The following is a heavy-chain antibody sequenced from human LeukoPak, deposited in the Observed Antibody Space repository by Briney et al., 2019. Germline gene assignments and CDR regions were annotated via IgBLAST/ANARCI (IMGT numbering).Heavy chain of an antibody. D-gene: IGHD2-2*01. CDR3: ARGDCSGTSCCLDY. J-gene: IGHJ4*02. CDR1: GDTVSSNIDS. V-gene: IGHV6-1*01. Sequence: SQTLSLTCAISGDTVSSNIDSWNWIRQSPSRGLEWLGRTYYRSKWYNDYAVYVKSRITINPDTSKNQFSLQRNTVTPEDTAVYYCARGDCSGTSCCLDYWGQGTLVTVSS. CDR2: TYYRSKWYN.